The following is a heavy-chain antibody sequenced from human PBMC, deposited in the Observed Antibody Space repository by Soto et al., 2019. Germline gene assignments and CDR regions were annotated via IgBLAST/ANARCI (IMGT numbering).Heavy chain of an antibody. J-gene: IGHJ4*02. CDR1: GFTFSSYA. CDR2: ISGRGGST. Sequence: GGSLRLSCAASGFTFSSYAMSWVRQAPGKGLEWVSAISGRGGSTYYADSVKGRFTISRDKSKNTLYLQMNSLRAEDTAVYYCAKVSGAILTGYYRLDYWGQGTLVTVSS. D-gene: IGHD3-9*01. V-gene: IGHV3-23*01. CDR3: AKVSGAILTGYYRLDY.